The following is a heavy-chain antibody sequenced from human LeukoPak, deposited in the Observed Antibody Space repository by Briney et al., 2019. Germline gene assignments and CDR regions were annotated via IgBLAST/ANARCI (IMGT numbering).Heavy chain of an antibody. CDR2: IIPIFGTA. J-gene: IGHJ4*02. V-gene: IGHV1-69*13. CDR1: GGTFSSYA. Sequence: SVKVSCKASGGTFSSYAISWVRQAPGQGLEWMGGIIPIFGTANYAQKFQGRVTITADESTSTAYMELSSLRSEDTAVYYCASAKRPAMIVVVPEYYFDYWGQGTLVTVSS. CDR3: ASAKRPAMIVVVPEYYFDY. D-gene: IGHD3-22*01.